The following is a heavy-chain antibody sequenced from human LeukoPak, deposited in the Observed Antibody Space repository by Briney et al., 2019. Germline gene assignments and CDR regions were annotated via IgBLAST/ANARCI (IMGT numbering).Heavy chain of an antibody. V-gene: IGHV3-23*01. CDR1: GFTFSSYA. D-gene: IGHD3-9*01. CDR2: ISGSGGST. Sequence: PGGSLRLSCAASGFTFSSYAMSWVRQAPGKGLEWVSAISGSGGSTYYADSAKGRFTISRDNSKNTLYLQMNSLRAEDTAVYYCAKDYDILTGFDYWGQGTLVTVSS. CDR3: AKDYDILTGFDY. J-gene: IGHJ4*02.